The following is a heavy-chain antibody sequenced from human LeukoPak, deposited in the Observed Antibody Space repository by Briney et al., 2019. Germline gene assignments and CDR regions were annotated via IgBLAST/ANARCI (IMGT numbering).Heavy chain of an antibody. CDR3: ARNSAVATSRSWFDT. V-gene: IGHV4-59*08. J-gene: IGHJ5*02. CDR2: AYYSGST. Sequence: MPSETLSLTCSVFDGSISNYYWSWIRQPPGKGLEWIGYAYYSGSTTYNPSLESRVTISVDTSKNQFSLKLTAVTAADTAVYYCARNSAVATSRSWFDTWGQGTLVTVSS. CDR1: DGSISNYY. D-gene: IGHD6-19*01.